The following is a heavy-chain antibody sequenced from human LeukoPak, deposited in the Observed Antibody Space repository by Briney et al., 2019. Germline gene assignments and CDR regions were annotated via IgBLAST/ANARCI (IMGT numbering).Heavy chain of an antibody. CDR3: AISRQTLNWFDP. V-gene: IGHV1-69*02. CDR1: GGTFSSYT. Sequence: SVKVSCKASGGTFSSYTISWVRQAPGQGLEWMGRIIPILGIANYAQKFQGRVTITADKSTSTAYMELSSLRSQDTALYYCAISRQTLNWFDPWGQGTLGTVSS. J-gene: IGHJ5*02. D-gene: IGHD3-16*01. CDR2: IIPILGIA.